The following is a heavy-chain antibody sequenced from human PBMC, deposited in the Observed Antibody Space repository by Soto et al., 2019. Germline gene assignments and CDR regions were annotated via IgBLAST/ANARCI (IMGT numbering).Heavy chain of an antibody. D-gene: IGHD3-16*02. CDR2: FHEIGPT. CDR3: INRWGISREEY. CDR1: SYLVSAGQY. V-gene: IGHV4-38-2*01. Sequence: SETLSLTCDFSSYLVSAGQYCVCIRQPPGKGLEWLGCFHEIGPTYYRPSLKSRLDISVDMSKNQVSLSLTSVTASDTARYYCINRWGISREEYWGRGILVTVSS. J-gene: IGHJ4*02.